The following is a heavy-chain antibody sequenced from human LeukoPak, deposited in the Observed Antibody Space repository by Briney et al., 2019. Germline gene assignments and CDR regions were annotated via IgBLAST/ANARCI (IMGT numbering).Heavy chain of an antibody. CDR1: GFSFWTYA. V-gene: IGHV3-30*04. CDR2: ISYNGSHK. D-gene: IGHD1-26*01. J-gene: IGHJ3*01. CDR3: ARRIETPTTGALDA. Sequence: PGGSLRLSCAASGFSFWTYAMHWVRQAPGKGLKWVGVISYNGSHKYYADSVKGRFTISRDNSKNTLYLQMNSLRADDTSTYFCARRIETPTTGALDAWGQGTRVIVSS.